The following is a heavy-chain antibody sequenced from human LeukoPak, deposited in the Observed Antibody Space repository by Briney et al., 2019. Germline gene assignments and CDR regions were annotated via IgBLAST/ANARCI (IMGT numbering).Heavy chain of an antibody. J-gene: IGHJ4*02. D-gene: IGHD5-12*01. Sequence: ASVKVSCKASGYTFTSYNIHWVRQAPGQGLEWMGIINPSGGTTSYAQKFQGRVTMTRDTSTSTVYMELSSLRSEDTAVYYCARRSNSGPWYFDYWGQGILVTVSS. CDR2: INPSGGTT. V-gene: IGHV1-46*01. CDR3: ARRSNSGPWYFDY. CDR1: GYTFTSYN.